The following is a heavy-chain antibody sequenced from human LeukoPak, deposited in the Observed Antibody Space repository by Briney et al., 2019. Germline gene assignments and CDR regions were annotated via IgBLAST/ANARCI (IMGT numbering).Heavy chain of an antibody. D-gene: IGHD2-2*01. Sequence: ASVKVSCKASGYTFTGYYMHWVRQAPGQGLEWMGWINPNSGGTNYAQKFQGRVTMTRDTSISTAYMELSRLRSDDTAVYYCARELGYCSSTSCPLFGYWGQGTLVTVSS. J-gene: IGHJ4*02. CDR3: ARELGYCSSTSCPLFGY. CDR1: GYTFTGYY. V-gene: IGHV1-2*02. CDR2: INPNSGGT.